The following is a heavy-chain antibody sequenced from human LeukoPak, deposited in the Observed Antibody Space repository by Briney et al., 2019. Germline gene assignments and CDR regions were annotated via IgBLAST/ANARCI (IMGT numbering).Heavy chain of an antibody. CDR3: ARDDGSNSAIIVAPPSAY. J-gene: IGHJ4*02. D-gene: IGHD2-21*01. CDR1: GYTLTDYY. Sequence: ASVKVSCKASGYTLTDYYMHWVRQAPGQGLELMGWINPNSGGTTYAQKFQGRVTMTRDTSINTAYMELSRLTSDDTAVYYCARDDGSNSAIIVAPPSAYWGQGTLVTVSS. CDR2: INPNSGGT. V-gene: IGHV1-2*02.